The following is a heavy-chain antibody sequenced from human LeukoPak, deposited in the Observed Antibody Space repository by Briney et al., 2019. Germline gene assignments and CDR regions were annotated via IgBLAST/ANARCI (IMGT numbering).Heavy chain of an antibody. CDR1: GYTFTGYY. V-gene: IGHV1-2*02. J-gene: IGHJ6*03. D-gene: IGHD2-21*02. CDR3: ARGGIYCGGDCYSFSWPYYYYMDV. Sequence: ASVKVSCKASGYTFTGYYMHWVRQAPGQGLEWMGWINPNSGGTNYAQKFQGRVTITADESTSIAYMELSSLRSEDTAVYYCARGGIYCGGDCYSFSWPYYYYMDVWGKGTTVTISS. CDR2: INPNSGGT.